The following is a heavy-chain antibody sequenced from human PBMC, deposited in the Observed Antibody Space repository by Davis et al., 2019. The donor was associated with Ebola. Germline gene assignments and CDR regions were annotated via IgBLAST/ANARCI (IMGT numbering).Heavy chain of an antibody. J-gene: IGHJ4*02. D-gene: IGHD1-1*01. V-gene: IGHV1-18*04. CDR1: GYTFTSYG. CDR2: INPHNGNT. CDR3: ARAQFPTTSDH. Sequence: AASVKVSCKASGYTFTSYGITWVRQAPGQGLEWMGWINPHNGNTNYAQNVQGRVTMTTDTSTSTAYMEVGSLRSDDTAVYYCARAQFPTTSDHWGQGTLVTASS.